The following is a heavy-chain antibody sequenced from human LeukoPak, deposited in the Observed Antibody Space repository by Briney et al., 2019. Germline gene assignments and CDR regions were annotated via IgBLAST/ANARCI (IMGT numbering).Heavy chain of an antibody. J-gene: IGHJ4*02. Sequence: PGGSLRLSCAASGFTFSSYAMHWVRQAPGKGLEWVAVISYDGSNKYYADSVKGRFTISRDTAKNSLYLQMNSLRAEDTAVYYCARSIDIDYWGQGTLVTVSS. CDR2: ISYDGSNK. CDR3: ARSIDIDY. V-gene: IGHV3-30-3*01. D-gene: IGHD2-21*01. CDR1: GFTFSSYA.